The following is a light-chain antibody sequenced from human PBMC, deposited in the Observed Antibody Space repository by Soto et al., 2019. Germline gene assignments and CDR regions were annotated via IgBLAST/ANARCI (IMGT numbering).Light chain of an antibody. CDR2: AAS. CDR1: QSISSN. J-gene: IGKJ2*01. Sequence: EIVMTQSPATLSMSPGERATLSCRASQSISSNLAWYQQKPGQAPRLLIYAASTRATGIPARFSGSGSGTDSTLTISSLQSEDFAIYYCQKYNNCPPLYTFGQGTKLENK. V-gene: IGKV3-15*01. CDR3: QKYNNCPPLYT.